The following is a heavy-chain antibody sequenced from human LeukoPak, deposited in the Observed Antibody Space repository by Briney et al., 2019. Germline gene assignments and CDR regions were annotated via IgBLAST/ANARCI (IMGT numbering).Heavy chain of an antibody. CDR2: ISAYNGNT. J-gene: IGHJ4*02. D-gene: IGHD3-3*01. Sequence: ASVKVSCKTSGYTFSHYGFSLVRQAPGQGLEWMGWISAYNGNTEYAQKFQGRVTLTTDTSTDTAYMEVRSLTSADTAVYFCARALWSGHYYLDYWGQGTLVTVSS. CDR3: ARALWSGHYYLDY. CDR1: GYTFSHYG. V-gene: IGHV1-18*01.